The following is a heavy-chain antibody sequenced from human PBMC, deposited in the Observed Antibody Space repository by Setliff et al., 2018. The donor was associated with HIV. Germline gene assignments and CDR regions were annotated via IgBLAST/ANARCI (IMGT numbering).Heavy chain of an antibody. D-gene: IGHD3-22*01. CDR1: GFTFSSYS. CDR2: ISSSSSYI. Sequence: PGGSLRLSCAASGFTFSSYSMNWVRQAPGKGLEWVSSISSSSSYIYYADSVKGRFTISRDNAKNSLYLQMNSLRAEDTAVYYCARDEGDYYDSSGFDYWGQGTLVTVSS. V-gene: IGHV3-21*01. CDR3: ARDEGDYYDSSGFDY. J-gene: IGHJ4*02.